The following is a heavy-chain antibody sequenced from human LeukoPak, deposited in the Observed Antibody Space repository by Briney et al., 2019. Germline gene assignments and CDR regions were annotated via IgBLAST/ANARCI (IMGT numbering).Heavy chain of an antibody. V-gene: IGHV3-74*01. CDR3: ARDVWGTFDY. CDR2: MSPDGSAT. CDR1: GFTFRDFW. J-gene: IGHJ4*02. Sequence: GGSLRLSCAASGFTFRDFWMHWVRQAPGKGPVWVSRMSPDGSATYYADSVKGRFTISRDNAENTMYLQMSSLRAEDTAVYYCARDVWGTFDYWGQGALVTVSS. D-gene: IGHD7-27*01.